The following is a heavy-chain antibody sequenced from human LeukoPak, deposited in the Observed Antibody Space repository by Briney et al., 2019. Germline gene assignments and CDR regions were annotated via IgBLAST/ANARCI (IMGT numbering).Heavy chain of an antibody. CDR3: VRDGDDFNFDY. D-gene: IGHD5-24*01. V-gene: IGHV3-74*01. J-gene: IGHJ4*02. Sequence: PGGSLRLSCAASGFTFRSYWMHWVRQAPEKGLEWVSRVIRDGSFTNYADSVKGRFTISRDNAKNTLYLQMSSLRAEDTAVYFCVRDGDDFNFDYWGQGSLVTVSS. CDR2: VIRDGSFT. CDR1: GFTFRSYW.